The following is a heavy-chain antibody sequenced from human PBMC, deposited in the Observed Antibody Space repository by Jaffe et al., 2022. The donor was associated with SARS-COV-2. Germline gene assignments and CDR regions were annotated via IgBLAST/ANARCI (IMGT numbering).Heavy chain of an antibody. J-gene: IGHJ2*01. CDR2: INVGNGNT. CDR3: ARDGYWSFDV. CDR1: GHPSTDFA. V-gene: IGHV1-3*01. Sequence: QVQLEQSGGEVKKPGASVKVSCKASGHPSTDFAVHWVRQAPGQSLEWMAWINVGNGNTNSAQKFQGRATVTRDTSTSTIYMELSSLTYEDTAVYYCARDGYWSFDVWGRGTLVSVSS.